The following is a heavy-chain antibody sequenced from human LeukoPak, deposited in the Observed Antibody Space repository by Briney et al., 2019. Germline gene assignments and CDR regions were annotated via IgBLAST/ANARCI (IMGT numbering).Heavy chain of an antibody. J-gene: IGHJ6*02. D-gene: IGHD2-2*02. CDR2: ISGSGGST. V-gene: IGHV3-23*01. Sequence: GGSLRLSCAASGFTFSSYAMSWVRQAPGKGLEWVSAISGSGGSTYYADSVKGRFTISRDNSKNTLYLQMNSLRAEDTAVYYCAKGRGYCSSTSRYINWSYYYYGMDVWGQGTTVTVSS. CDR1: GFTFSSYA. CDR3: AKGRGYCSSTSRYINWSYYYYGMDV.